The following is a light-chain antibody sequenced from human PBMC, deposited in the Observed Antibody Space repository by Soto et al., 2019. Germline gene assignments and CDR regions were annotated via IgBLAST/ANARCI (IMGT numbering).Light chain of an antibody. J-gene: IGLJ1*01. CDR2: DVS. CDR3: GSYTSSSTYV. V-gene: IGLV2-18*02. Sequence: QSALTQPPSVSGSPGQSVTISCTGTSSDVGSYNRVSWYQQPPGTAPKVMIYDVSNRPSGVPDRFSGSKSGNTASLTISGLQAEDESDYYCGSYTSSSTYVFGTGTKVTVL. CDR1: SSDVGSYNR.